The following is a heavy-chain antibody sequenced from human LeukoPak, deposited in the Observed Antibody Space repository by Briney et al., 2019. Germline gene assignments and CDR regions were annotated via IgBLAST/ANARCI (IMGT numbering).Heavy chain of an antibody. V-gene: IGHV3-30*02. CDR1: GFTFTTYA. Sequence: GGSLRLSCAASGFTFTTYAMHWVRQAPGEGLEWVAFIQYDESNKYYADSVKGRFTISGDNSKNTLYLQMNSLRAEDTAVYYCVRDTFGPSDSWGQGTLVSVSS. D-gene: IGHD3-16*01. CDR3: VRDTFGPSDS. CDR2: IQYDESNK. J-gene: IGHJ4*02.